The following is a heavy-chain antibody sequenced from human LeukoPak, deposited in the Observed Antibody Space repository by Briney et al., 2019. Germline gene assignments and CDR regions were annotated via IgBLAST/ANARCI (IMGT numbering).Heavy chain of an antibody. CDR3: AKTITMIERFDY. V-gene: IGHV3-23*01. CDR2: ISGSGGST. D-gene: IGHD3-22*01. Sequence: EGSLRLSCAASGFTFSSYAMSWVRQAPGKGLEWVSAISGSGGSTYYADSVKGRFTISRDNSKNTLYLQMNSLRAEDTAVYYCAKTITMIERFDYWGQGTLVTVSS. J-gene: IGHJ4*02. CDR1: GFTFSSYA.